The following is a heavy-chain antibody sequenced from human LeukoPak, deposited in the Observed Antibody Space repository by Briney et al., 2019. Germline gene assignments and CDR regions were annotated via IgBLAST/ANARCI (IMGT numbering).Heavy chain of an antibody. D-gene: IGHD2-2*02. J-gene: IGHJ4*02. Sequence: PSETLSLTCTVSGGSISSDAYYWGWIRQPPGKGLEWIGRIYTSGSTNYNPSLKSRVTMSVDTSKNQFSLKLSSVTAADTAVYYCARGGYCSSTSCYNFDYWGQGTLVTVSS. CDR3: ARGGYCSSTSCYNFDY. V-gene: IGHV4-39*07. CDR2: IYTSGST. CDR1: GGSISSDAYY.